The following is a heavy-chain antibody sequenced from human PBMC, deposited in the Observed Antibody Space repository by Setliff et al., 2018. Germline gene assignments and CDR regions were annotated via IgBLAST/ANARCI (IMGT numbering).Heavy chain of an antibody. V-gene: IGHV4-34*01. Sequence: SETLSLTCTVYGGSFSDHYWGWIRQSPGKRPEWIAEINQSGNTNYNPSLNSRVSVSVDTPTNQFSLKVFSVTAADTAVYYCRFWSSYYKNDYWAQGTQVTVSS. CDR2: INQSGNT. J-gene: IGHJ4*02. CDR3: RFWSSYYKNDY. D-gene: IGHD3-3*01. CDR1: GGSFSDHY.